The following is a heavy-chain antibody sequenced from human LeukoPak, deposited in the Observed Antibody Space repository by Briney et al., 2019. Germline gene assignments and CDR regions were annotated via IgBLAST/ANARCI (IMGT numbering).Heavy chain of an antibody. J-gene: IGHJ4*02. V-gene: IGHV3-53*01. Sequence: GGSLRLSCAACGFTVSSNYRSWLRLARGKGLEWGSDIYSGGSTYYPDSVKGRFTISRDNSKNTLYLQMNSMRAEDTAAYYCARDLPDYYYDSSGYYQYYFDYWGQGTLVTVSS. CDR1: GFTVSSNY. CDR2: IYSGGST. D-gene: IGHD3-22*01. CDR3: ARDLPDYYYDSSGYYQYYFDY.